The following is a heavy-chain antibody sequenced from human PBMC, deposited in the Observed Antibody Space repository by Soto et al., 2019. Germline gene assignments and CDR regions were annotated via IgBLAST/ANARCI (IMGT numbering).Heavy chain of an antibody. CDR3: AKGATVTTSNYYYYYGMDV. Sequence: QVQLVESGGGVVQPGRSLRLSCAASGFTFSSYGMHWVRQAPGKGLEWVAVISYDGSNKYYADSVKGRFTISRDNSKNTLYLQMNSLRAEYTAVYYCAKGATVTTSNYYYYYGMDVWGQGTTVTVSS. CDR1: GFTFSSYG. V-gene: IGHV3-30*18. D-gene: IGHD4-4*01. J-gene: IGHJ6*02. CDR2: ISYDGSNK.